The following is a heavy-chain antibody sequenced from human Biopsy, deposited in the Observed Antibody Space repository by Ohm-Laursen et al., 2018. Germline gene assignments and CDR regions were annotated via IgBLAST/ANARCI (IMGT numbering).Heavy chain of an antibody. CDR1: GGSVSSNTDY. CDR3: ARDRDRRGWFDP. D-gene: IGHD1-14*01. Sequence: SETLSLTCTVSGGSVSSNTDYWAWLRQPPGKGLEWIGSIFYTGIIFYNPSLKSRVTMSVDTSKNKFSLRVSSVTAADTAVYYCARDRDRRGWFDPWGQGTPVTVSS. CDR2: IFYTGII. J-gene: IGHJ5*02. V-gene: IGHV4-39*07.